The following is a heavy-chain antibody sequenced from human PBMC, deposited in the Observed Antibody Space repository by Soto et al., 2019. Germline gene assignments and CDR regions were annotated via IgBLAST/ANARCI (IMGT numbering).Heavy chain of an antibody. V-gene: IGHV3-48*03. D-gene: IGHD1-1*01. CDR3: ARDLLTWQNDYYYYSGMDV. CDR1: GFTFSSYE. Sequence: GTLRLSCAASGFTFSSYEVNWVRQAPGKGLEWVSYISSSGRTIYYADSVKGRFTISRDNTKNSLYLQMNSLRAEDTAVYYCARDLLTWQNDYYYYSGMDVWGQGXTVTVYS. J-gene: IGHJ6*02. CDR2: ISSSGRTI.